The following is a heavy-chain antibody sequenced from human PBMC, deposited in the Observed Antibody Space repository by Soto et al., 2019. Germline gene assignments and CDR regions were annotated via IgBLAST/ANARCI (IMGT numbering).Heavy chain of an antibody. CDR3: ARDPPSSGLGIDY. CDR1: GGSISSGDYY. Sequence: SETLSLTCTVSGGSISSGDYYWSWIRQPPGKGLEWIGYIYYSGSTYYNPSLKSRVTISVDTSKSQFSLKLSSVTAADTAVYYCARDPPSSGLGIDYWGQGTLVTVSS. V-gene: IGHV4-30-4*01. J-gene: IGHJ4*02. CDR2: IYYSGST. D-gene: IGHD6-25*01.